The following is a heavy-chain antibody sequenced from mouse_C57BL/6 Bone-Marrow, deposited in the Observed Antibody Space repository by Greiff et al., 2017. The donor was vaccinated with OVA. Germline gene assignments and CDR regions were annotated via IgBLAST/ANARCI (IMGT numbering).Heavy chain of an antibody. J-gene: IGHJ4*01. CDR1: GYTFTDYY. CDR2: INPYNGGT. CDR3: ARGGLYYAMDY. Sequence: EVQLQQSGPVLVKPGASVKMSCKASGYTFTDYYMNWVKQSHGKSLEWIGVINPYNGGTSYNQKFKGKATLTVDKSSSTAYMELNSLTSEDSAVYYCARGGLYYAMDYWGQGTSVTVSS. V-gene: IGHV1-19*01. D-gene: IGHD2-2*01.